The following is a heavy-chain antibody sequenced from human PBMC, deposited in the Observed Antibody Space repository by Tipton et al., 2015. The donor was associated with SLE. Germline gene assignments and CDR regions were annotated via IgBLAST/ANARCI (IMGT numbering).Heavy chain of an antibody. Sequence: SLRLSCAASGFTFDDYAMHWVRQAPGKGLEWVSGISWNSGSIGYADSVKGRFTISRDNAKNSLYLQMNSLRAEDTALYYCAKGGRGEDWYFDLWGRGTLVTVSS. CDR3: AKGGRGEDWYFDL. CDR1: GFTFDDYA. V-gene: IGHV3-9*01. CDR2: ISWNSGSI. D-gene: IGHD3-16*01. J-gene: IGHJ2*01.